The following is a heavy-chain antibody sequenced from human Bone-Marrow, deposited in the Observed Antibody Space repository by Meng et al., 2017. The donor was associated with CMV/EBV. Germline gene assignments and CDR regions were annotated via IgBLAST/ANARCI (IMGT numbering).Heavy chain of an antibody. Sequence: SETLSLTCTVSGASIRNNFYWWNWIRQGPEKGLEWIGSIFHSGSTNHNPSLRSRVTMSVDTSRNQFSLKLSSVTAADTAIYYCAREPGVSEYYYYGMDVWGQGTTVTAP. CDR1: GASIRNNFYW. J-gene: IGHJ6*02. D-gene: IGHD2-8*01. V-gene: IGHV4-39*02. CDR3: AREPGVSEYYYYGMDV. CDR2: IFHSGST.